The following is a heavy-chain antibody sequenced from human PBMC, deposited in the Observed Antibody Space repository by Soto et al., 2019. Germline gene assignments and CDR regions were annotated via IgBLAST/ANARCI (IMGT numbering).Heavy chain of an antibody. CDR3: ARESGYCTNGVCYQRFDP. CDR2: IYYSGST. CDR1: GGSISSYY. Sequence: PSETLSLTCTVSGGSISSYYWSWIRQPPGKGLEWIGYIYYSGSTNYNPSLKSRVTISVDTSKNQFSLKLSSVTAADTAVYYCARESGYCTNGVCYQRFDPWGQGTLATVSS. V-gene: IGHV4-59*01. J-gene: IGHJ5*02. D-gene: IGHD2-8*01.